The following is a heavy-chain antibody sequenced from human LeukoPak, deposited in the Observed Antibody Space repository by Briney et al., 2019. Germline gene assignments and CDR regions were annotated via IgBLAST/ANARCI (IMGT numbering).Heavy chain of an antibody. D-gene: IGHD3-10*01. V-gene: IGHV1-8*02. CDR3: ARDVTMVRGVHNWFDP. Sequence: ASVKVSCKASGYTFTGYYMHWVRQAPGQGLEWMGWMNPNSGNTGYAQKFQGRVTMTRDTSTSTVCMELSSLRSEDTAVYYCARDVTMVRGVHNWFDPWGQGTLVTVSS. J-gene: IGHJ5*02. CDR1: GYTFTGYY. CDR2: MNPNSGNT.